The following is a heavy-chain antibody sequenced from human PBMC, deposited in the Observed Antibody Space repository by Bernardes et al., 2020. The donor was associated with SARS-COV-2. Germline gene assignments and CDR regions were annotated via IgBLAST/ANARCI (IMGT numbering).Heavy chain of an antibody. D-gene: IGHD1-1*01. CDR1: GYLFSTYG. Sequence: ASVKVSCKTSGYLFSTYGLAWVRQAPGQGLEWLGWISAYNKDTSIAQKFQGRVTMTTDTSTNTAYMELRSLRPDDTAVYYCARDRPNFRPSTTTLDYWGQGTLVTVSS. CDR3: ARDRPNFRPSTTTLDY. V-gene: IGHV1-18*04. J-gene: IGHJ4*02. CDR2: ISAYNKDT.